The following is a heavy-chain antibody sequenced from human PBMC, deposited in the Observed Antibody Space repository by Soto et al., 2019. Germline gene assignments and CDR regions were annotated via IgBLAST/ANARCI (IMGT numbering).Heavy chain of an antibody. D-gene: IGHD3-10*01. V-gene: IGHV2-5*02. CDR1: GFSLSTSGVG. CDR3: AHSTYYYGSGSYYDPYNWFDP. CDR2: IYWDDDK. J-gene: IGHJ5*02. Sequence: QITLKESGPTLMKPTQTLTLTCTFSGFSLSTSGVGVGWIRQPPGKALEWLALIYWDDDKRYSPSLKSRLTITKDTSKNQVVLTMTNMDPVDTATYYCAHSTYYYGSGSYYDPYNWFDPWGQGTLVTVSS.